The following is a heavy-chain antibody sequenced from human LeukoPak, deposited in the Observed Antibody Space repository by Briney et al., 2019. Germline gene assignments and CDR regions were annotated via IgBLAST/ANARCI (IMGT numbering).Heavy chain of an antibody. D-gene: IGHD4-11*01. CDR2: ISYDGSNK. V-gene: IGHV3-30*18. CDR3: AKDYSNFLDY. J-gene: IGHJ4*02. CDR1: GFTFSSYG. Sequence: GRSLRLSCAASGFTFSSYGMHWVRQAPGNGLEWVAVISYDGSNKYYADSVKGRFTISRDNSKNTLYLQMNSLRAEDTAVYYCAKDYSNFLDYWGQGTLVTVSS.